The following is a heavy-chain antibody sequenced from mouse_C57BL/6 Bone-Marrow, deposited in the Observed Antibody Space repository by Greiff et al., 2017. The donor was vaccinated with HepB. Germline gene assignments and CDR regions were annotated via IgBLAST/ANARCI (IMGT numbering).Heavy chain of an antibody. D-gene: IGHD1-1*01. Sequence: QVQLKQPGAELVKPGASVKLSCKASGYTFTSYWMHWVKQRPGQGLEWIGMIHPNSGSTNYNEKFKSKATLTVDKSSSTAYMQLSSLTSEDSAVYYCARLSITTVVDLEYWGQGTTLTVSS. CDR1: GYTFTSYW. CDR2: IHPNSGST. CDR3: ARLSITTVVDLEY. J-gene: IGHJ2*01. V-gene: IGHV1-64*01.